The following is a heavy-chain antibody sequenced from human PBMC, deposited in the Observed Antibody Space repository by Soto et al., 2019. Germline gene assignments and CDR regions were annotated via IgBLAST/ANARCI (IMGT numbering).Heavy chain of an antibody. V-gene: IGHV4-39*01. D-gene: IGHD3-3*01. Sequence: QLQLQESGPGLVKPSETLSLTCTVSGGSISSSSYYWGWIRQPPGKGLEWIGSIYYSGSTYYNPSLKRRVTISVDTSKNQFSLKLRSVTAADTAVYYCARPQGLWRFDLWGRGTLVTVSS. CDR3: ARPQGLWRFDL. CDR1: GGSISSSSYY. CDR2: IYYSGST. J-gene: IGHJ2*01.